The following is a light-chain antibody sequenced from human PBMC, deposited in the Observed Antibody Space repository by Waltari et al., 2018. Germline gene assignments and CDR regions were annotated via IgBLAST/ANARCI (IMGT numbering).Light chain of an antibody. V-gene: IGLV2-23*02. J-gene: IGLJ2*01. Sequence: QSALTQPASVSGSPGQSITISCTGTSSDAGGYNSVSWYQQHPGKAPKLMIYDVSKRPSGVSNRFSGSKSGNTASLTISGLQAEDEADYYCCSYAGSSTFVVFGGGTKLTVL. CDR1: SSDAGGYNS. CDR2: DVS. CDR3: CSYAGSSTFVV.